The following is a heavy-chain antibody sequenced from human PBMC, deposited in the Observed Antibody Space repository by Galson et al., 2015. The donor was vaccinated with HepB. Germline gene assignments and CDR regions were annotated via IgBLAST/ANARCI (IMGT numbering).Heavy chain of an antibody. D-gene: IGHD2-2*01. V-gene: IGHV3-30*03. CDR2: ISYDGSNK. CDR1: GFTFSSYG. Sequence: SLRLSCAASGFTFSSYGMHWVRQAPGKGLEWVAVISYDGSNKYYADSVKGRFTISRDNSKNTLYLQMNSLRAEDTAVYYCALVSSSTSPTNDYWGQGTLVTVSS. CDR3: ALVSSSTSPTNDY. J-gene: IGHJ4*02.